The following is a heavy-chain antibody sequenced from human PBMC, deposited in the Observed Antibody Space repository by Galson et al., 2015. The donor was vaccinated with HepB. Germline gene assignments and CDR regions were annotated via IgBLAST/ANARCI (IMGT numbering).Heavy chain of an antibody. CDR3: VRESHTAATTFDF. D-gene: IGHD1-1*01. Sequence: SLRFPCAASGFSFSRFGMHWVRQTPDNRLEWLAVIWHACTNQSSSDSVEGRFTISRDNSKNTLFLQMNSLRAEDTALYYCVRESHTAATTFDFWGQGTLVIVSS. V-gene: IGHV3-33*01. CDR1: GFSFSRFG. CDR2: IWHACTNQ. J-gene: IGHJ4*02.